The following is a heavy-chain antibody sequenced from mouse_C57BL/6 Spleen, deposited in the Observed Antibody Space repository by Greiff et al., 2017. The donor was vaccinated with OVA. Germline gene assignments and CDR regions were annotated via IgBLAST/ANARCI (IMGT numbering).Heavy chain of an antibody. CDR3: TRLFYYYGSSYGYFDV. Sequence: QVQLQQSGAELVRPGASVTLSCKASGYTFTDYEMHWVKQTPVHGLEWIGAIDTETGGTAYNQKFKGKAILTADKSSSTAYMELRSLTSEDSAVYYCTRLFYYYGSSYGYFDVWGTGTTVTVSS. D-gene: IGHD1-1*01. J-gene: IGHJ1*03. CDR2: IDTETGGT. V-gene: IGHV1-15*01. CDR1: GYTFTDYE.